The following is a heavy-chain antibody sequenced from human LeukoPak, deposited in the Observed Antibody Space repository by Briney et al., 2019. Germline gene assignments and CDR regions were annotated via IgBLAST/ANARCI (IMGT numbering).Heavy chain of an antibody. CDR2: VYSSGIT. CDR3: ARGGLGVYYDSRGGAFDI. V-gene: IGHV4-39*07. D-gene: IGHD3-22*01. Sequence: SETLSLTCSVSGGSIANSGYYWGWIRQSPGKGLEWIGNVYSSGITDYNPSLKSRVTISVDRSKNQFSLKLSSVTAADTAVYYCARGGLGVYYDSRGGAFDIWGQGTMVTVSS. J-gene: IGHJ3*02. CDR1: GGSIANSGYY.